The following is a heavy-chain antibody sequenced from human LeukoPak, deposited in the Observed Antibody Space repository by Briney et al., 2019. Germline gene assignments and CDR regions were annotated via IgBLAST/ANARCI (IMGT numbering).Heavy chain of an antibody. CDR2: ISGSGGST. V-gene: IGHV3-23*01. CDR1: GFTFDDYG. Sequence: GGSLRLSCAASGFTFDDYGMSWVRQAPGKGLEWVSAISGSGGSTYYADSVKGRFTISRDNSKNTLYLQMNSLRAEDTAVYYCAKDFYGSGSYYNWGQGTLVTVSS. D-gene: IGHD3-10*01. J-gene: IGHJ4*02. CDR3: AKDFYGSGSYYN.